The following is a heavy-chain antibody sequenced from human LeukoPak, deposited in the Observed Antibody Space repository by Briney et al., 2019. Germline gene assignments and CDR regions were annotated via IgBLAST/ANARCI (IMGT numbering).Heavy chain of an antibody. CDR2: IIPILGIA. CDR3: ARVLMVQNYGSGSYWFDP. V-gene: IGHV1-69*04. CDR1: GGTFSSYA. J-gene: IGHJ5*02. Sequence: SVKVSCKASGGTFSSYAISWVRQAPGQGLEWMGRIIPILGIANYAQKFQGRVTITADKSTSTAYMELSSLRSEDTAVYYCARVLMVQNYGSGSYWFDPWGQGTLVTVSS. D-gene: IGHD3-10*01.